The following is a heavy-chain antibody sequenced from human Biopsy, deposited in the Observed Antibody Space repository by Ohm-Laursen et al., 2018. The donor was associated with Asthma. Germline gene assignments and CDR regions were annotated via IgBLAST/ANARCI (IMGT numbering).Heavy chain of an antibody. D-gene: IGHD3-16*01. CDR2: ISSSGSSI. CDR1: GFTFSDYS. J-gene: IGHJ4*02. Sequence: SLRLSCAASGFTFSDYSMTWIRQAPGKGLEWISYISSSGSSILYADSVKGRFTISRDNAKNSLHLQMNSLRAEDTAIYYCARDIAFGGVHDFWGQGTPVAVSS. CDR3: ARDIAFGGVHDF. V-gene: IGHV3-11*01.